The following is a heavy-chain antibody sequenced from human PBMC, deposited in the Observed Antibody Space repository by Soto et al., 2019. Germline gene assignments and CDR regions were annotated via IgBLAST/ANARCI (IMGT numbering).Heavy chain of an antibody. V-gene: IGHV4-30-4*01. D-gene: IGHD2-15*01. Sequence: QVQLQESGTGLVKPSQTLSLTCTVSGGSISSGNYYWSWIRQPPGKGLEWIGFISYSGSTYYSTSLKSRVTISVDTSKSQFSLTLSFVTAADTAVYYCATMGTPATGLYFFDYWGQGSLVTVSS. J-gene: IGHJ4*02. CDR3: ATMGTPATGLYFFDY. CDR1: GGSISSGNYY. CDR2: ISYSGST.